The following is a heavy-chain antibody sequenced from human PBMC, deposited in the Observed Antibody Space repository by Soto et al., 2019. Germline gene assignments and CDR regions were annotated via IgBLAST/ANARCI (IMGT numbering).Heavy chain of an antibody. CDR1: GFTFDDYA. CDR2: ISWNSGSI. D-gene: IGHD6-6*01. V-gene: IGHV3-9*01. J-gene: IGHJ3*02. Sequence: GGSLRLSCAASGFTFDDYAMHWVRQAPGKGLEWVSGISWNSGSIGYADSVKGRFTISRDNAKNSLYLQMNSLRAEDTALYYCEKAGTYSSSSDAFDIWGQGTMVTVSS. CDR3: EKAGTYSSSSDAFDI.